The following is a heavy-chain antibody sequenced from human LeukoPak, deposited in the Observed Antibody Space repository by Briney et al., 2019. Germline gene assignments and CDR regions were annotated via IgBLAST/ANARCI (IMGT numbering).Heavy chain of an antibody. D-gene: IGHD1-26*01. CDR1: GGSISSYY. CDR3: ARDMGGGTVGATGFDY. V-gene: IGHV4-59*01. Sequence: SETLSLTCTVSGGSISSYYWSWIRQPPGKGLEWIGYIYYSGSTNYNPSLKSRVTISVDTSKNQFSLKLSSVTAADTAVYYCARDMGGGTVGATGFDYWGQGTLVTVSS. J-gene: IGHJ4*02. CDR2: IYYSGST.